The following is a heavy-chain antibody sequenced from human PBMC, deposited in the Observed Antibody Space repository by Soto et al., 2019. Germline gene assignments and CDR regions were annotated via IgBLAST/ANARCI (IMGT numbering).Heavy chain of an antibody. D-gene: IGHD3-3*01. CDR2: IIPILGIA. J-gene: IGHJ3*02. CDR3: AIGESYYDFWSGSAFDI. CDR1: GGTFSSYT. Sequence: GASVKVSCKASGGTFSSYTISWVRQAPGQGLEWMGRIIPILGIANYAQKFQGRVTITADKSTSTAYMELSSLRSEDTAVYYCAIGESYYDFWSGSAFDISGRRTMDTVSS. V-gene: IGHV1-69*02.